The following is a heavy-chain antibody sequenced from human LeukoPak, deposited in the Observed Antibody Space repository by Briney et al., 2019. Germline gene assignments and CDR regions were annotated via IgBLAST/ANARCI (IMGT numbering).Heavy chain of an antibody. CDR1: GFTFSSYS. CDR3: AKSAWIQIWLFHY. J-gene: IGHJ4*02. CDR2: ISSSSSTI. Sequence: GGSLRLSCAASGFTFSSYSMNWVRQAPGKGLEWVSYISSSSSTIYYADSVKGRFTISRDNAKNSLYLQMNSLRAEDAAVYYCAKSAWIQIWLFHYWGQGTLVTVSS. D-gene: IGHD5-18*01. V-gene: IGHV3-48*01.